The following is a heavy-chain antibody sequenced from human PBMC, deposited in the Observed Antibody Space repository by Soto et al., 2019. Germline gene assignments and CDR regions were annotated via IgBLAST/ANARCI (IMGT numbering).Heavy chain of an antibody. V-gene: IGHV3-74*01. CDR3: ARVKLWSYDRVDP. Sequence: QLVESGGGLVQPGGSLRLSCAASGFTFSSYWLHWVRQAPGEGLVWVSRINPDGGRTNYADSVKGRFTISRDNAKNTLYLQMESLGAEDTAVYYCARVKLWSYDRVDPWGKGTLVTVSS. CDR1: GFTFSSYW. D-gene: IGHD3-16*01. J-gene: IGHJ5*02. CDR2: INPDGGRT.